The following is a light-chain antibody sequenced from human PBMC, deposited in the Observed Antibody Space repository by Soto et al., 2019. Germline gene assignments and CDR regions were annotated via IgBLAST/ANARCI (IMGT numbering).Light chain of an antibody. CDR3: QQSYTTASIT. J-gene: IGKJ5*01. V-gene: IGKV1-39*01. CDR2: AAS. Sequence: DIQMTQSPSSLSASVGDRVTITCRASQSISRNLNWYQHKPGKAPKLRIYAASSLQNGVPSRFSGGGSGTEFPLSISSLQPEDFGTYYCQQSYTTASITFGQGTRLEIK. CDR1: QSISRN.